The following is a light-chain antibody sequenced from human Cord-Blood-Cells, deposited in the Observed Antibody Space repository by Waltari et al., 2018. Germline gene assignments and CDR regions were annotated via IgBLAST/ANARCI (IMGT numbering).Light chain of an antibody. CDR3: CSYAGSYTLEV. CDR1: SSDVGGYNY. V-gene: IGLV2-11*01. CDR2: DVS. Sequence: QSALTQPRSVSGSPGQSVTISSTGTSSDVGGYNYVSWYQQHPGKAPKLMIYDVSKRPSGVPDRFSGSKSGNTASLTISGLQAEDEADYYCCSYAGSYTLEVFGGGTKLTVL. J-gene: IGLJ2*01.